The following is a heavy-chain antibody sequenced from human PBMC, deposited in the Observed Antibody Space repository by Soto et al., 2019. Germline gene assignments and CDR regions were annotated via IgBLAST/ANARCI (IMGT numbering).Heavy chain of an antibody. Sequence: SETLSLTCPVSGGSISSYYWSWIRQPPGKGLEWIGYIYYSGSTNYNPSLKSRVTISVDTSKNQFSLKLSSVTAADTAVYYCARARSSGWFDYWGQGTLVTVSS. CDR3: ARARSSGWFDY. J-gene: IGHJ4*02. D-gene: IGHD6-19*01. CDR1: GGSISSYY. V-gene: IGHV4-59*01. CDR2: IYYSGST.